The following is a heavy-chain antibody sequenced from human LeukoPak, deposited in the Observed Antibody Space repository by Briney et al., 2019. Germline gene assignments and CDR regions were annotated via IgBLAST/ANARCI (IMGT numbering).Heavy chain of an antibody. V-gene: IGHV3-30*04. Sequence: GGSLRLSCAAAGFTFSKFAMHWVRQAPGKGLEWVAVVSYDGSYKYYADSVKGRFTISRDNAKNSLYLQMNSLKAEDTAVYYCARDWGVSNDWGQGTLVTVSS. CDR2: VSYDGSYK. CDR1: GFTFSKFA. D-gene: IGHD3-16*01. CDR3: ARDWGVSND. J-gene: IGHJ4*02.